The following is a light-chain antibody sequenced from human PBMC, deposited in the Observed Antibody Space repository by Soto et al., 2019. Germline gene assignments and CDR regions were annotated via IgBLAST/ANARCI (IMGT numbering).Light chain of an antibody. CDR2: GAS. CDR3: QQYRSLIT. V-gene: IGKV3D-15*01. CDR1: QSVSSN. J-gene: IGKJ5*01. Sequence: EIVMTQSPATLSVSPGESATLSCRASQSVSSNLAWYQQKPGQAPRLLIYGASTRATGIPDRFSGSGSGTDFTLTINRLEPEDSAVYYCQQYRSLITFGQGTRLEIK.